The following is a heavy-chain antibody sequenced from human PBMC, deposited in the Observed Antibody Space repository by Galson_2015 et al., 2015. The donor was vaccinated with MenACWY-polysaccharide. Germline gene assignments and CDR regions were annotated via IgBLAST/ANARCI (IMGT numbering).Heavy chain of an antibody. V-gene: IGHV4-38-2*01. CDR1: DYSIRSGYF. J-gene: IGHJ4*02. D-gene: IGHD1-26*01. CDR3: ARVEKYSGSFYILY. CDR2: IFHSGTT. Sequence: LSLTCAVSDYSIRSGYFWGWIRQPPGKGLEWIASIFHSGTTYYNPSLKSRVTTSVDTSKNQFSLKLSSVTAADTAVYYCARVEKYSGSFYILYWGQGTLVTVSS.